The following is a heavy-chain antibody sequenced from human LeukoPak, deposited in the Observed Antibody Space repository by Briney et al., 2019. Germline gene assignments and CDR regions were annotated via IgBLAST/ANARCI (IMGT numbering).Heavy chain of an antibody. Sequence: GGSLRLSCAASGFTFSSYGMHWVRQAPGKGLEWVAFIRYDGSNKYYADSVKGRFTISRDNSKNTLYLQMNSLRAEDTAVYYCAKRRSYYDSSGPEYWGQGTLVTVSS. V-gene: IGHV3-30*02. D-gene: IGHD3-22*01. CDR3: AKRRSYYDSSGPEY. J-gene: IGHJ4*02. CDR2: IRYDGSNK. CDR1: GFTFSSYG.